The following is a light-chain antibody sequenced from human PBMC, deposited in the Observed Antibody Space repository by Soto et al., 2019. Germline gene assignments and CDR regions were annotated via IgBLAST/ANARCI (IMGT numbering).Light chain of an antibody. CDR3: QQYNTFST. J-gene: IGKJ1*01. V-gene: IGKV1-5*01. Sequence: DIHTTQSPPTLSASLGDTVTLTFRASHSISGWLAWYQQKPGKAPKLLIYDASTLESGVPSRFSGSGSGTEFTLTISSLQPEDFATYYCQQYNTFSTFGQGTKVDIK. CDR1: HSISGW. CDR2: DAS.